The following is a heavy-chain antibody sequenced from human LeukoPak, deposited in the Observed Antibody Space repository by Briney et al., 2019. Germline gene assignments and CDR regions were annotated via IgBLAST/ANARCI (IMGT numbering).Heavy chain of an antibody. CDR1: GSTVSSNY. CDR2: IYSGDST. Sequence: GGSLRLSCAASGSTVSSNYMSWVRQAPGKGLEWVSVIYSGDSTDYADSVKGRFTISRDNSKNTLYLQMNSLRAEDTAVYYCARGGSSDVFDIWGQGTLVTVSS. J-gene: IGHJ3*02. V-gene: IGHV3-53*01. CDR3: ARGGSSDVFDI.